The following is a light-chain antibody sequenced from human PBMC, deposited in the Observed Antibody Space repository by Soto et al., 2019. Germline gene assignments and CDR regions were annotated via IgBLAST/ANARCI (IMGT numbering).Light chain of an antibody. J-gene: IGLJ1*01. Sequence: QSVLTRPASVSGSPGQSITISCTGTSSDVGAFNYVSWYLQYPGKAPKLMIYEVGNRPSGVSNRFSGSKSGNTASLTISGLQAEDEADYYCCSYASGSIYVFGTGTKLTVL. CDR1: SSDVGAFNY. CDR2: EVG. CDR3: CSYASGSIYV. V-gene: IGLV2-14*01.